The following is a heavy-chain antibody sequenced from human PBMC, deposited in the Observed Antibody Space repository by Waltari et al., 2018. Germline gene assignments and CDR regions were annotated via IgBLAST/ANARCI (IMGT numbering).Heavy chain of an antibody. CDR1: GYTFTSYG. V-gene: IGHV1-18*01. Sequence: QVQLVQSGAEVKKPGASVKVSCKASGYTFTSYGISWVRQAPGPGLGWMGWISAYNGNTNYAQKLQGRVTMTTDTSTSTAYMELRSLRSDDTAVYYCARTGTPSPLLWFGELLYFDYWGQGTLVTVSS. CDR3: ARTGTPSPLLWFGELLYFDY. J-gene: IGHJ4*02. CDR2: ISAYNGNT. D-gene: IGHD3-10*01.